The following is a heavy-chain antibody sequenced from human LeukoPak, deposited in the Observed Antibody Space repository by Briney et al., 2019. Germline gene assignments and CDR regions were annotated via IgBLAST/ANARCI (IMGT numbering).Heavy chain of an antibody. CDR2: IYPGHSDT. CDR1: GYIWTNNW. CDR3: ARQPKGSGSYYRDY. D-gene: IGHD3-10*01. V-gene: IGHV5-51*01. Sequence: GESLKISCKVSGYIWTNNWIGWVRQVPGKGLEWMGLIYPGHSDTKYSPSFQGQVTISADKSISTAYLQWSSLKASDTAMYYCARQPKGSGSYYRDYWGQGTLVTVSS. J-gene: IGHJ4*02.